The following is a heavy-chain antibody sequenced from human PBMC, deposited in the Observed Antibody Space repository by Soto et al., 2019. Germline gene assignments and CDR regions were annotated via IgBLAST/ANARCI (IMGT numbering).Heavy chain of an antibody. Sequence: GASVKVSCKASGYTFTIYGISCVRQSRLQGLDWMGCISAYNGNTNYAQKLQGRVTMTTDTSTSTAYMELRSLRSDDTAVYYCARVNTWAGDYERLRYNWFDPWGQGTLVTVSS. V-gene: IGHV1-18*01. J-gene: IGHJ5*02. CDR3: ARVNTWAGDYERLRYNWFDP. CDR1: GYTFTIYG. CDR2: ISAYNGNT. D-gene: IGHD4-17*01.